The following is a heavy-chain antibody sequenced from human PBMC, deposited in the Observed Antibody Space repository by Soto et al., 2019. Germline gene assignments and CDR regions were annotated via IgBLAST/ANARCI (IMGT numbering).Heavy chain of an antibody. V-gene: IGHV3-21*01. D-gene: IGHD5-12*01. CDR3: ARGLRSPTPNMDV. CDR2: ISSRSTHI. Sequence: GGSLRLSCGASGFTFTTYSMNWVRQAPGKGLEWVSSISSRSTHIYYSDSVKGRFTISRDNAENSLYLLMNSLRAEDTAVYYCARGLRSPTPNMDVWGKGTTVTVSS. CDR1: GFTFTTYS. J-gene: IGHJ6*03.